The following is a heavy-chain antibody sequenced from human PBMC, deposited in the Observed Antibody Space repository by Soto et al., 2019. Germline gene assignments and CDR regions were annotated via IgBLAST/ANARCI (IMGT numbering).Heavy chain of an antibody. V-gene: IGHV3-23*01. CDR1: GFTFSSCA. Sequence: GGSLRLSCAASGFTFSSCAMSWVRQAPGKGLAWVSAISGSGATTLYADSVKGRFTISRENSRNSLYLQMNSLRAEDTAVYYCESRCGDNRWFDPCGQGTLVTVSS. CDR2: ISGSGATT. CDR3: ESRCGDNRWFDP. J-gene: IGHJ5*02. D-gene: IGHD4-17*01.